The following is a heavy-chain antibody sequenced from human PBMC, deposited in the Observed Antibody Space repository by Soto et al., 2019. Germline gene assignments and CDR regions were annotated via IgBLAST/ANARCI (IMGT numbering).Heavy chain of an antibody. CDR3: ASVKQWRSASCYARDAFDI. Sequence: GGCMKLASAACGVSFTGDDVGWIRKDPGKGLEWVSYISSGGSGIYYADSVKGRFTMSRDSAKTSLYLQMNSLRAEDTGVYYCASVKQWRSASCYARDAFDIWGQGTMVTVSS. D-gene: IGHD2-2*01. J-gene: IGHJ3*02. V-gene: IGHV3-11*01. CDR1: GVSFTGDD. CDR2: ISSGGSGI.